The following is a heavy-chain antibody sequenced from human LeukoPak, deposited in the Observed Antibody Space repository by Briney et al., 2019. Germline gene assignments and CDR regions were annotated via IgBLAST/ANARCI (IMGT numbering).Heavy chain of an antibody. Sequence: ASVKVSCKASGYTFTSYGISWVRQAPGQGLEWMGWISAYNGNTNYAQKLQGRVTMTTDTSTSTAYMELSSLRSEDTAVYYCARRARDSSSSDYYYYYYMDVWGKGTTVTVSS. CDR2: ISAYNGNT. CDR3: ARRARDSSSSDYYYYYYMDV. V-gene: IGHV1-18*01. CDR1: GYTFTSYG. D-gene: IGHD6-6*01. J-gene: IGHJ6*03.